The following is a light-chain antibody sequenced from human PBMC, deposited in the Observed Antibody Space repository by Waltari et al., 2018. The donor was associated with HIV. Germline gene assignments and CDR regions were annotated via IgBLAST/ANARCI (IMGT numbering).Light chain of an antibody. CDR2: EVS. CDR1: SSEVGGYNY. V-gene: IGLV2-14*01. CDR3: SSYTSSSTLEV. Sequence: QSALTQPASVSGSPGQSITIPCTGTSSEVGGYNYVSWYQQNPGQAPKLMIYEVSKRPSGVSTRFAGSKSGNTASLTISGLQAEDEADYYCSSYTSSSTLEVFGGGTKLTVL. J-gene: IGLJ2*01.